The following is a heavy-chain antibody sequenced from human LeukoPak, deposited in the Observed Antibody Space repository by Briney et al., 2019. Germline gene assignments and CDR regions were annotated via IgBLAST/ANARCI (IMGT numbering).Heavy chain of an antibody. D-gene: IGHD3-10*01. CDR1: GFTFSSYS. V-gene: IGHV3-48*01. J-gene: IGHJ5*02. CDR3: ARDGWFGDYNWFDP. Sequence: GGSLRLSCAASGFTFSSYSMNWVRQAPGKGLEWVSYISSASNTIYYADSVKGRFTISRDNAKNTLYLQMNSLRAEDTAMYYCARDGWFGDYNWFDPWGQGTLVTVSS. CDR2: ISSASNTI.